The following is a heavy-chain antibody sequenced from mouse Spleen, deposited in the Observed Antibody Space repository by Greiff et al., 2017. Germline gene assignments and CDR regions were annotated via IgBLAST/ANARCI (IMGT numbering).Heavy chain of an antibody. CDR3: ARSRQLGLRDAMDY. CDR2: IYPGSGNT. CDR1: GYTFTDYY. D-gene: IGHD3-2*01. V-gene: IGHV1-76*01. Sequence: VQLQQSGAELVRPGASVKLSCKASGYTFTDYYINWVKQRPGQGLEWIARIYPGSGNTYYNEKFKGKATLTAEKSSSTAYMQLSSLTSEDSAVYFCARSRQLGLRDAMDYWGQGTSVTVSS. J-gene: IGHJ4*01.